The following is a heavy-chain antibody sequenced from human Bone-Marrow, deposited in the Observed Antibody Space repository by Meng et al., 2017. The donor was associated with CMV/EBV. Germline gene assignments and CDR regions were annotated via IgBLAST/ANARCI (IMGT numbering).Heavy chain of an antibody. J-gene: IGHJ3*02. CDR1: GFTFSSYW. V-gene: IGHV3-74*01. CDR3: ARDRWPESDAFDI. Sequence: GESLKISCAASGFTFSSYWMHWVRQAPGKGLVWVSRINTDGSGTSYADSVKGRFTISRDNAKNSLYLQMNSLRAEDTAVYYCARDRWPESDAFDIWGQGTMVTVSS. D-gene: IGHD5-24*01. CDR2: INTDGSGT.